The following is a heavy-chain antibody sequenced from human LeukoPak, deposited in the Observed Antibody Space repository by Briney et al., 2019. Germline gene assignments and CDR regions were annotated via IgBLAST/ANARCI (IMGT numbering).Heavy chain of an antibody. Sequence: PSETLSLTCTVSGGSISSGGYYWSWIRQSAGKGLEWIGRIYTSGSTPDYSPSLKSRVTMSIDTSKNQFSLQLSSVTAADTAVYYCATSPPVVPAAITAFDIWGQGTMVTVSS. D-gene: IGHD2-2*01. CDR3: ATSPPVVPAAITAFDI. J-gene: IGHJ3*02. CDR2: IYTSGS. CDR1: GGSISSGGYY. V-gene: IGHV4-61*02.